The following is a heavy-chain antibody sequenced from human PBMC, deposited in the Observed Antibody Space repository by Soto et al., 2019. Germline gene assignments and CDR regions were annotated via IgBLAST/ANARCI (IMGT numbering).Heavy chain of an antibody. J-gene: IGHJ4*02. V-gene: IGHV3-74*03. Sequence: EVQLVESGGGLVQPGGSLRLSCAASGFTFSSSWMHWVRQVPGKGLVWVSHIDSDGNSTTYADSVKGRFTISRDNAKNPVYLQVNSLRADDTAVYYCVRDDVGVGIDYWGLGPLVTVSS. CDR1: GFTFSSSW. CDR2: IDSDGNST. D-gene: IGHD1-26*01. CDR3: VRDDVGVGIDY.